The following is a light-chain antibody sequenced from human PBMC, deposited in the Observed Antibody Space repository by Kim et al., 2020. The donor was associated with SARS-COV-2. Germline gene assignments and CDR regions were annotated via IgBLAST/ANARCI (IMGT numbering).Light chain of an antibody. J-gene: IGLJ3*02. CDR3: QSYDSSNQV. V-gene: IGLV6-57*03. CDR2: EDN. Sequence: GQTVTISCSPSSGSIASNYVQWYQQRPDSAPTTVIYEDNQTPSGVPDRFSGSIDSSSNSASLTISGLKTEYEADYYCQSYDSSNQVFGGGTQLTVL. CDR1: SGSIASNY.